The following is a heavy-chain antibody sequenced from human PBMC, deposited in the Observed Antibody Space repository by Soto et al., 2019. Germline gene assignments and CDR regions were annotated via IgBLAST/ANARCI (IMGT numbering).Heavy chain of an antibody. CDR3: VRDPGVTSYYFDS. J-gene: IGHJ4*02. Sequence: QVPLVESGGRVVQPGSSLRLSCVASGYTFSAYGMHWVRQAPGKGLEWVAVIWYDGSKQYYPDSVQGRFIISRDDSKSTLYLQMDSLRVEDTAVYYCVRDPGVTSYYFDSWGQGTLVTVSS. D-gene: IGHD2-2*01. CDR2: IWYDGSKQ. V-gene: IGHV3-33*01. CDR1: GYTFSAYG.